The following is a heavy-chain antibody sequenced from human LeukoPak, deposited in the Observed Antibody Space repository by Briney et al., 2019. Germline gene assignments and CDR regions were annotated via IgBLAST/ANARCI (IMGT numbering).Heavy chain of an antibody. D-gene: IGHD6-13*01. CDR1: GGSISSGGYY. V-gene: IGHV4-39*07. CDR2: IHYSGST. Sequence: SQTLSLTCTVSGGSISSGGYYWSWIRQPPGKGLEWIGSIHYSGSTYYNPSLKSRVTIPVDTSKNQFSLKLSSVTAADTAVYYCTYSSSWYVGRYFDYWGQGTLVTVSS. CDR3: TYSSSWYVGRYFDY. J-gene: IGHJ4*02.